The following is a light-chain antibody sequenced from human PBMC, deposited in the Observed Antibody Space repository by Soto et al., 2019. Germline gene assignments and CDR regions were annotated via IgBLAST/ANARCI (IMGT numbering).Light chain of an antibody. CDR3: QQYGTSPPVT. J-gene: IGKJ4*01. V-gene: IGKV3-20*01. Sequence: EIVLTQSPGTLSLSPGDRATLSCRASQSVSSYLAWYQQKPGQAPRLLIHGVSTRATGIPDRFSGSGSGTDFTLTISRLEPEDFAVYYCQQYGTSPPVTFGGGTKVDIK. CDR1: QSVSSY. CDR2: GVS.